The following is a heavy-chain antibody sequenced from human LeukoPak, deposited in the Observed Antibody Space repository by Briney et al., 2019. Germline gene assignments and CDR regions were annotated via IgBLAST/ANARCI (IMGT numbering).Heavy chain of an antibody. Sequence: ASVKVSCKASGYTFTGYYMHWVRQAPGQGLEWMGIINPSGGSTSYAQKFQGRVTMTRDMSTSTVYMELSSLRSEDTAVYYCARCMRIQLWCGGHGYWGQGTLVTVSS. CDR1: GYTFTGYY. CDR2: INPSGGST. D-gene: IGHD5-18*01. V-gene: IGHV1-46*01. CDR3: ARCMRIQLWCGGHGY. J-gene: IGHJ4*02.